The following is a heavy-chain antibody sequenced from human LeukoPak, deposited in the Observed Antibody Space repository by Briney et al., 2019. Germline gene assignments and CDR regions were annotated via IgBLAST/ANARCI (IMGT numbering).Heavy chain of an antibody. V-gene: IGHV1-69*04. CDR3: ATLGGAYAYNYGFDY. Sequence: SVKVSCKASGGTFSSYAISWVRQAPGQGLEWMGGIIPILGIANYAQKFQGRVTITADKSTSTAYMELSSLRSEDTAVYYCATLGGAYAYNYGFDYWGQGTLVTVSS. CDR2: IIPILGIA. CDR1: GGTFSSYA. J-gene: IGHJ4*02. D-gene: IGHD5-24*01.